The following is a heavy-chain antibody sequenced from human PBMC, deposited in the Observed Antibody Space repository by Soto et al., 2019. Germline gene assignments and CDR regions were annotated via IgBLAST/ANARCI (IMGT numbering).Heavy chain of an antibody. V-gene: IGHV4-31*03. D-gene: IGHD2-2*01. CDR2: ISYSGSS. CDR1: GGSNIRDGYY. Sequence: SETLSLTCTVSGGSNIRDGYYWSWIRQHPGKGLEWIAYISYSGSSYSNPSLKSRVTISADTSKNQFSLRLTSVTAADTAVYFCARATPAGSADFWGQGTLVTVSS. J-gene: IGHJ4*02. CDR3: ARATPAGSADF.